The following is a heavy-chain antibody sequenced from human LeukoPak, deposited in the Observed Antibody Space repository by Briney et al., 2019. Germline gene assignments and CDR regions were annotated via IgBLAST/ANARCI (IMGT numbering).Heavy chain of an antibody. V-gene: IGHV3-23*01. CDR2: VGASGAST. D-gene: IGHD3-10*01. CDR1: RFSFSTYA. J-gene: IGHJ4*02. Sequence: QPGGSLRLSCAASRFSFSTYAMSWVRQAPGKGREWVSGVGASGASTYYADSVKGRFTISRDNSKNTLYLQMNSLRAEDTAVYYCAKDQEVRTGLFDSWGQGTLVAVSS. CDR3: AKDQEVRTGLFDS.